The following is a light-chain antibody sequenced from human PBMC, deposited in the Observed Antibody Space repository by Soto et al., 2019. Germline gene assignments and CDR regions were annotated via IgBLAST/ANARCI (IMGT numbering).Light chain of an antibody. J-gene: IGLJ1*01. V-gene: IGLV1-47*02. CDR1: DSNIGSNS. CDR2: YNN. CDR3: AAGDASLSACV. Sequence: QFVLTQPPSAFRTAGQVVTISCSGGDSNIGSNSVYWYQHLPRMAPKLLIYYNNQLPSVVPDRFSGFMSGTSVLLPVVGPRSEYEAAYYCAAGDASLSACVFCNGTKVTVL.